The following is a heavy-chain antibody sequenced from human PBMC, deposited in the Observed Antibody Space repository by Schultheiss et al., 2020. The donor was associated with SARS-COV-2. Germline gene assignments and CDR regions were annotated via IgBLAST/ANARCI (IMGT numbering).Heavy chain of an antibody. Sequence: SETLSLTCAVYGGSFSDYFWSWIRQPPGKGLEWIGSIYHSGSTYYNPSLKSRVTISVDTSKNQFSLKLSSVTAADTAVYYCARDLGESGGYWGQGTLVTVSS. CDR2: IYHSGST. D-gene: IGHD3-10*01. CDR3: ARDLGESGGY. J-gene: IGHJ4*02. V-gene: IGHV4-34*01. CDR1: GGSFSDYF.